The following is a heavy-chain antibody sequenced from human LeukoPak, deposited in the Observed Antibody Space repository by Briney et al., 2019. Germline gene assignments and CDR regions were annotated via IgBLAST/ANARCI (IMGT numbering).Heavy chain of an antibody. CDR1: GYTFTSYD. Sequence: GASVKVSCKASGYTFTSYDINWVRQATGQGLEWMGWMNPNSGNTGYAQKFQGRVTVTRNTSISTAYMELSSLRSEDTAVYDCARRIWSSTSCKFYYYYGMDVWGQGTTVTVSS. J-gene: IGHJ6*02. CDR3: ARRIWSSTSCKFYYYYGMDV. D-gene: IGHD2-2*01. CDR2: MNPNSGNT. V-gene: IGHV1-8*01.